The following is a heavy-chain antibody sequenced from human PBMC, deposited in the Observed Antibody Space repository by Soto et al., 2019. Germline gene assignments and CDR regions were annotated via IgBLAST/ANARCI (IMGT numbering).Heavy chain of an antibody. Sequence: GSLVKVARKASGYTFSIDVISRVIKNTGQGLEWMGWISAYNGNTNYAQKLQGRVTMTTDTSTSTAYMELRSLRSDDTAVYYCARGGVVVINDARTHAFDIWGRGTMVTVAS. D-gene: IGHD3-22*01. J-gene: IGHJ3*02. V-gene: IGHV1-18*01. CDR1: GYTFSIDV. CDR2: ISAYNGNT. CDR3: ARGGVVVINDARTHAFDI.